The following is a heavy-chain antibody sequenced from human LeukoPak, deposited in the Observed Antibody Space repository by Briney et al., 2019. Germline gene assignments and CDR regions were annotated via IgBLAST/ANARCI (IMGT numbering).Heavy chain of an antibody. V-gene: IGHV4-59*01. CDR2: IYYSGST. CDR1: GGSISSYY. D-gene: IGHD3-3*01. Sequence: SETLSLTCTVSGGSISSYYWSWIRQPPGKGLEWIGYIYYSGSTNYNRSLKSRVTISVDTSKNQFSLKLSSVTAADTAVYYCARMVGLTSFGHWGQGILVTVSS. CDR3: ARMVGLTSFGH. J-gene: IGHJ4*02.